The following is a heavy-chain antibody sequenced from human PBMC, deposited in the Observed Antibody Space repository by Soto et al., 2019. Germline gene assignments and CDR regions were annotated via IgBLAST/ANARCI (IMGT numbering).Heavy chain of an antibody. CDR3: AREGGVHYDSSGYVIGY. V-gene: IGHV4-4*07. D-gene: IGHD3-22*01. CDR1: GGSISSYY. J-gene: IGHJ4*02. CDR2: IYTSGST. Sequence: SESLSLTXTVSGGSISSYYWSWIRQPAGKGLEWIGRIYTSGSTNYNPSLKSRVTMSVDTSKNQFSLKLSSVTAADTAVYYCAREGGVHYDSSGYVIGYWGQGTLVTVSS.